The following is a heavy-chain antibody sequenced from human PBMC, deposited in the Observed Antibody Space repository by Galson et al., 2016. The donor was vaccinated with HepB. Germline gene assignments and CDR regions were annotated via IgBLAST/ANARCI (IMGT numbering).Heavy chain of an antibody. J-gene: IGHJ6*02. CDR3: AKDKKAFGYCSGGSCYSGGMDV. V-gene: IGHV3-30*18. CDR1: GFTFSSYG. D-gene: IGHD2-15*01. CDR2: ISYDGSNK. Sequence: SLRLSCAASGFTFSSYGMHWVRQAPGRGLEWVTVISYDGSNKYYGETVKGRFTVSRDNSKNTLFLQMNILRAEDTAVYYCAKDKKAFGYCSGGSCYSGGMDVWGQGTTVTVSS.